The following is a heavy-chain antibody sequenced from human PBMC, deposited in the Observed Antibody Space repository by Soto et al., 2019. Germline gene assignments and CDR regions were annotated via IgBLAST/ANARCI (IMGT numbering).Heavy chain of an antibody. CDR2: ISGSGGST. D-gene: IGHD2-21*02. CDR1: GFTFSSYA. Sequence: LRLSCAASGFTFSSYAMSWVRQAPGKGLEWVSAISGSGGSTYYADSVKGRFTISRDNSKNTPYLQMNSLRAEDTAVYYCAKALVVTATLFDYWGQGTLVTVSS. V-gene: IGHV3-23*01. CDR3: AKALVVTATLFDY. J-gene: IGHJ4*02.